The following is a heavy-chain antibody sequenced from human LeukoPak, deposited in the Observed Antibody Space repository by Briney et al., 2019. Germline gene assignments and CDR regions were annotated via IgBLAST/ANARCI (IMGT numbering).Heavy chain of an antibody. CDR3: AKDFWYSSY. J-gene: IGHJ4*02. V-gene: IGHV3-23*01. Sequence: PGGSLRLSCAASGFTFSISAMTWVRQAPGKGLEWVSSILGSGDRTYYANSVKGRFTISRDNSESTLYLQMNSLRAEDTAVYYCAKDFWYSSYWGQGTLVTVSS. CDR2: ILGSGDRT. D-gene: IGHD2-21*02. CDR1: GFTFSISA.